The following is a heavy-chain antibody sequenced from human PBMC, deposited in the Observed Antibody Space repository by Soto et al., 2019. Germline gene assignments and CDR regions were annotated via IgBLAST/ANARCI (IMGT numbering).Heavy chain of an antibody. CDR3: VKDQGSSWYEIDY. V-gene: IGHV3-23*01. D-gene: IGHD6-13*01. CDR2: ISGSGGST. CDR1: GFTFSNYA. J-gene: IGHJ4*02. Sequence: GGSLRLSCAASGFTFSNYAVTWVRQAPGKGLEWVSTISGSGGSTYYADSVKGRFTISRDNSKNTLYLQMNSLRAEDTAVYYCVKDQGSSWYEIDYWGQGTLVTAPQ.